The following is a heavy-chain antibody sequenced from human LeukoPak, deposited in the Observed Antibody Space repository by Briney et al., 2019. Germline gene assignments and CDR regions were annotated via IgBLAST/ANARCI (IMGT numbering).Heavy chain of an antibody. V-gene: IGHV3-48*04. CDR2: ISGGAEAI. D-gene: IGHD1-14*01. CDR1: GFTFSSYG. J-gene: IGHJ4*02. Sequence: GGSLRLSCAASGFTFSSYGMSWVRQAPGKGLEWVSYISGGAEAIYDADSVKGRFAISRDNTKNSLYLRMNSLRAEDTAVYYCARGVENHFDTWGQGTLVTVSS. CDR3: ARGVENHFDT.